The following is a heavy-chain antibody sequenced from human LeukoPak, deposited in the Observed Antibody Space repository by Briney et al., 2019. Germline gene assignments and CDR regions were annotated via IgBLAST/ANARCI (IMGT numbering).Heavy chain of an antibody. CDR1: GGSISSHY. J-gene: IGHJ3*02. D-gene: IGHD2-2*02. Sequence: SETLSLTCTVSGGSISSHYWSWIRQPPGKGLEWIGYIYYSGSTNYNPSLKSRVTISVDTSKNQFSLKLSSVTAADTAVYYCARDVGPHCSSTSCYMKIGALDIWGQGTMVTVSS. CDR2: IYYSGST. CDR3: ARDVGPHCSSTSCYMKIGALDI. V-gene: IGHV4-59*11.